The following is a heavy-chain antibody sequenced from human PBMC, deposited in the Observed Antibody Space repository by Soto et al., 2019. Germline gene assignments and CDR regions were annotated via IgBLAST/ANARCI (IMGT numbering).Heavy chain of an antibody. J-gene: IGHJ5*02. D-gene: IGHD3-22*01. CDR3: AREGDRYYDSSGYLVAWFDP. V-gene: IGHV4-31*03. Sequence: QVQLQGSGPGLVKPSQTLSLTCTVSGDSIRSGAHYWTWIRQHPGKGLEWIGYISNTGSTYYNPSLKSRLNILLDPSKNQFSLRLTSVTAADTAMYYCAREGDRYYDSSGYLVAWFDPWGQGILVTVSS. CDR1: GDSIRSGAHY. CDR2: ISNTGST.